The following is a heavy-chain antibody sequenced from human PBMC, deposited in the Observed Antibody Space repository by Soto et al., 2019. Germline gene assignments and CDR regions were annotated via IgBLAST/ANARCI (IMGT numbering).Heavy chain of an antibody. CDR2: INQSGRT. CDR3: ARVGVELERHDHPQFMDV. CDR1: GGSFSGYY. D-gene: IGHD1-1*01. V-gene: IGHV4-34*01. Sequence: QVQLQQWGAGLLKPSETLSLTCAVYGGSFSGYYWSWIRKPPGKGLEWIGEINQSGRTNYNPTLKSRVNITVDTSKNQFSRKLSSVPAADTAVYYCARVGVELERHDHPQFMDVWGKGTTVTVSS. J-gene: IGHJ6*03.